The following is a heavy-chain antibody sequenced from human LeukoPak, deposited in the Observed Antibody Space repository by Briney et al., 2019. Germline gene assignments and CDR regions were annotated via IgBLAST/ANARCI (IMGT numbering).Heavy chain of an antibody. CDR2: ISGSGGST. CDR1: GFTFSSYA. V-gene: IGHV3-23*01. J-gene: IGHJ4*02. Sequence: PGRSLRLSCAASGFTFSSYAMSWVRQAPGKGLEWVSAISGSGGSTYYADSVKGRFTISRDNSKNTLYLQMNSLRAEDTAVYYCASIQLWFSDFDYWGQGTLVTVSS. D-gene: IGHD5-18*01. CDR3: ASIQLWFSDFDY.